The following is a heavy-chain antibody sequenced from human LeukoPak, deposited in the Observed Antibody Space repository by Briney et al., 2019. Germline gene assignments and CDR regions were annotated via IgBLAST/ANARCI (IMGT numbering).Heavy chain of an antibody. D-gene: IGHD3-22*01. CDR1: GFTFSSYA. CDR2: ISYDGSNK. V-gene: IGHV3-30-3*01. Sequence: GGSLRLSCAAPGFTFSSYAMHWVRQAPGKGLEWVAVISYDGSNKYYADSVKGRFTISRDNSKNTLYLQMNSLRAEDTAVYYCARDGYYYDSGYFDYWGQGTLVTVSS. J-gene: IGHJ4*02. CDR3: ARDGYYYDSGYFDY.